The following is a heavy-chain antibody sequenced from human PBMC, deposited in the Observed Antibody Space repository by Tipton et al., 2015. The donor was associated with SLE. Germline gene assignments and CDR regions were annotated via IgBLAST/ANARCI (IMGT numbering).Heavy chain of an antibody. CDR2: INHSGST. Sequence: TLSLTCAVYGGSFSGYYWSWIRQPPGKGLEWIGEINHSGSTNYNPSLKSRVTISVDTSKNQFSLKLSSVTAADTAVYYCARGRFLEWSTSFDYWGQGTLVTVSS. V-gene: IGHV4-34*01. CDR3: ARGRFLEWSTSFDY. CDR1: GGSFSGYY. D-gene: IGHD3-3*01. J-gene: IGHJ4*02.